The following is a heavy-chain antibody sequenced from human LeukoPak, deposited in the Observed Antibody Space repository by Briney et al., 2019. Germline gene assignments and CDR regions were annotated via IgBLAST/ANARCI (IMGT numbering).Heavy chain of an antibody. Sequence: PSEALSLTCTVSGGSISSYYWSWIRQPPGKGLEWIGYIYYSGSTNYNPSLKSRVTISVDTSKNQFSLKLSSVTAADTAVYYCARDLRYSSSSPYYYYYMDVWGKGTTVTVSS. CDR3: ARDLRYSSSSPYYYYYMDV. CDR2: IYYSGST. J-gene: IGHJ6*03. V-gene: IGHV4-59*12. CDR1: GGSISSYY. D-gene: IGHD6-6*01.